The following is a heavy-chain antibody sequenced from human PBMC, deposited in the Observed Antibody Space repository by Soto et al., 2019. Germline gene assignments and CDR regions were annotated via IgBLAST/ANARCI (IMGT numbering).Heavy chain of an antibody. CDR3: ATSRRWFGENVYYYMDV. Sequence: QMQLVQSGAEVKKTGSSVKVSCKASGYTFTYRYLHWVRQAPGQAFEWMGWITPFNGNTNYAQKFQDRVTITRDRSMSTAYMELSSLRSEDTAMYYCATSRRWFGENVYYYMDVWGKGTTVTVSS. D-gene: IGHD3-10*01. V-gene: IGHV1-45*02. CDR2: ITPFNGNT. CDR1: GYTFTYRY. J-gene: IGHJ6*03.